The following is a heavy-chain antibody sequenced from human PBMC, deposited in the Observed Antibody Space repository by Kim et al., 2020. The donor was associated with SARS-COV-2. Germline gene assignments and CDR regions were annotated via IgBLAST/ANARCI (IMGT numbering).Heavy chain of an antibody. CDR3: ARDRYYDSSLY. Sequence: SETLSLTCTVSGGSISSSSYYWGWIRQPPGKGLEWIGSIYYSGSTYYNPSLKSRVTISVDTSKNQFSLKLSSVTAADTAVYYCARDRYYDSSLYWGQGTLVTVSS. V-gene: IGHV4-39*07. CDR1: GGSISSSSYY. D-gene: IGHD3-22*01. J-gene: IGHJ4*02. CDR2: IYYSGST.